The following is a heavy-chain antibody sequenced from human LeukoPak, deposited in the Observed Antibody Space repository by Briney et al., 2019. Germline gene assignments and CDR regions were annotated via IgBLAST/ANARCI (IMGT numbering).Heavy chain of an antibody. CDR3: ATERADYDILTGYRRAVY. J-gene: IGHJ4*02. CDR2: FDPEDGET. CDR1: GYTLTELS. V-gene: IGHV1-24*01. Sequence: ASVKVSCTVSGYTLTELSMHWVRQAPGKGLEWMGGFDPEDGETIYAQKFQGRVTMTADTSTDTAYMELSSLRSEDTAVYYCATERADYDILTGYRRAVYWGQGTLVTVSS. D-gene: IGHD3-9*01.